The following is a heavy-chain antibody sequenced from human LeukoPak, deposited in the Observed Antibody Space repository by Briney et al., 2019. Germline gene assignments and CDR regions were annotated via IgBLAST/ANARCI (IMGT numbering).Heavy chain of an antibody. D-gene: IGHD3-16*01. V-gene: IGHV3-53*01. CDR2: MYTGGTT. CDR1: GFTVSGTH. CDR3: AKDEATSGGGLAP. J-gene: IGHJ5*02. Sequence: GGSLRLSCAASGFTVSGTHMSWVRQAPGKGLEWVSAMYTGGTTYYADSVTGRFTVSRDTSRNTLFLHMDSLRAEDTAVYYCAKDEATSGGGLAPWGQGTLVIVSS.